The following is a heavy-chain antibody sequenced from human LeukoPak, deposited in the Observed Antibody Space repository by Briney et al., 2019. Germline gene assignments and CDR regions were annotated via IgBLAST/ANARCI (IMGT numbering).Heavy chain of an antibody. J-gene: IGHJ5*02. CDR1: GGSISSYY. CDR2: IYYSGST. Sequence: PSEILSLTCTVSGGSISSYYWSWIRQPPGKGLEWIGYIYYSGSTNYNPSLKSRVTISVDTSKNQFSLKLSSVTAADTAVYYCARRIANRNWFDPWGQGTLVTVSS. CDR3: ARRIANRNWFDP. D-gene: IGHD1/OR15-1a*01. V-gene: IGHV4-59*08.